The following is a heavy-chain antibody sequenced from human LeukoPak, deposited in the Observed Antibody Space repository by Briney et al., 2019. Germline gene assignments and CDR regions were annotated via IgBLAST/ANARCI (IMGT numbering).Heavy chain of an antibody. CDR2: IYYSGST. J-gene: IGHJ4*02. Sequence: PSETLSLTCTVSGGSISSGGYYWSWIRQHPGKGLEWIGYIYYSGSTYYNPSLKSRVTISVDTSKNQFSLKLSSVTAADTAVYYCERVARYYFDYWGQGTLVTVSS. CDR3: ERVARYYFDY. CDR1: GGSISSGGYY. V-gene: IGHV4-31*03.